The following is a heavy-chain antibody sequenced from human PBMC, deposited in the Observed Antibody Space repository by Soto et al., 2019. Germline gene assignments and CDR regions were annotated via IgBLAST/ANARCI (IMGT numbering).Heavy chain of an antibody. CDR3: AKGNGYGDYGGFY. J-gene: IGHJ4*02. CDR2: ISYDGSNK. D-gene: IGHD4-17*01. V-gene: IGHV3-30*18. CDR1: GFTFSSYG. Sequence: PGGSLRLSCAASGFTFSSYGMHWVRQAPGKGLEWVAVISYDGSNKYYADSVKGRFTISRDNSKNTLYLQMNSLRAEDTAVYYCAKGNGYGDYGGFYWGQGTLVTVS.